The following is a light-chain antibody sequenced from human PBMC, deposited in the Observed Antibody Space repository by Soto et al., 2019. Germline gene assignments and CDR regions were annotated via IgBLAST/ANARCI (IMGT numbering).Light chain of an antibody. CDR3: QQYGSSYPWT. J-gene: IGKJ1*01. Sequence: DIQMTQSPSSLSASVGDRVTITCRASQSISSWLAWYQQKPGKAPKLLIYKASSLESGVPSRFSGSGSGTEFTLTISSLQPDDFAVYYCQQYGSSYPWTFGQGTKVDI. CDR2: KAS. CDR1: QSISSW. V-gene: IGKV1-5*03.